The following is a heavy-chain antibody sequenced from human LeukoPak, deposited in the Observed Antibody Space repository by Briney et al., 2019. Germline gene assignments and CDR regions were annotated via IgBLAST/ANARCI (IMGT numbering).Heavy chain of an antibody. CDR2: ISDSGDKT. Sequence: GGSLRLSCSASGFTFSNYAMSWVRQAPGKGLECVSAISDSGDKTDYADSVRGRFTIYRDNSKDTLYLQMNSLGAADTAVYYCAKDGGGYCNNSSCWGQGTLVTVSS. CDR1: GFTFSNYA. D-gene: IGHD2-2*01. V-gene: IGHV3-23*01. CDR3: AKDGGGYCNNSSC. J-gene: IGHJ4*02.